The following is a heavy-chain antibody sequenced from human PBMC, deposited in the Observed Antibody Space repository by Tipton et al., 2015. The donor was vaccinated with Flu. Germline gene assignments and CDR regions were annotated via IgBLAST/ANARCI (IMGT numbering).Heavy chain of an antibody. CDR1: GGSISSYY. Sequence: TLSLTCTVSGGSISSYYWSWIRQPPGKGLEWIGYIYYSGSTNYNPSLKGRVTISVDTSKNQFSLKLSSVTAADTAVYYCARSCERWSCLLYGMDVWGQGTTVTVSS. V-gene: IGHV4-59*01. CDR2: IYYSGST. CDR3: ARSCERWSCLLYGMDV. D-gene: IGHD5-24*01. J-gene: IGHJ6*02.